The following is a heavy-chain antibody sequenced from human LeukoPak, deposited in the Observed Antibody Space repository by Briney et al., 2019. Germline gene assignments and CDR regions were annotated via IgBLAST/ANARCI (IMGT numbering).Heavy chain of an antibody. V-gene: IGHV3-7*03. CDR3: ARNNGMDV. J-gene: IGHJ6*02. CDR2: VNRDGSET. CDR1: GFALSSHW. Sequence: GGSLRLSCAASGFALSSHWMTWVRQVPGRGPEWVANVNRDGSETYYLDSVKRRFTISKDNAKNSLYLQMNSLRAEDTALYHCARNNGMDVWGQGTTVIVSS.